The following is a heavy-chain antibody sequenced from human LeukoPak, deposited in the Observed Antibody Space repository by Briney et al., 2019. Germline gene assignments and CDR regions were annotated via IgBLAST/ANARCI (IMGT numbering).Heavy chain of an antibody. Sequence: GGSLRPSCAASGLTFSDSYMTWIRQAPGKGLEWVSYISIGSSHIKYADSVKGRFTISRDDARNSLYLQMNSLRVEDTAVYYCARVVGDTGYYFDPWGQGTLVTVSS. CDR3: ARVVGDTGYYFDP. D-gene: IGHD2-21*01. V-gene: IGHV3-11*06. CDR2: ISIGSSHI. CDR1: GLTFSDSY. J-gene: IGHJ4*02.